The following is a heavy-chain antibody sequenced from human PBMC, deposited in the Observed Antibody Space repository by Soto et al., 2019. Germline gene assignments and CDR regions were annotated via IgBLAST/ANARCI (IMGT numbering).Heavy chain of an antibody. D-gene: IGHD3-9*01. CDR3: ARSSDILTGPRGPTYYYYGMDV. CDR2: IIPIFGTA. CDR1: GGTFSSYA. J-gene: IGHJ6*02. V-gene: IGHV1-69*13. Sequence: GASVKVSCKASGGTFSSYAISCVRQAPGQGLEWMGGIIPIFGTANYAQKFQGRVTITADESTSTAYMELSSLRSEDTAVYYCARSSDILTGPRGPTYYYYGMDVWGQGTTVTVSS.